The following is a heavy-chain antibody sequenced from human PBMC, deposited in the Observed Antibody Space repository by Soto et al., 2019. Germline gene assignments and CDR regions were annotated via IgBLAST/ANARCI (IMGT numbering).Heavy chain of an antibody. D-gene: IGHD1-20*01. CDR1: GDTFRTYS. J-gene: IGHJ5*02. CDR3: ARGVDGITGTTWFDP. Sequence: ASVKVSCKASGDTFRTYSINWVRQAPGQRLEWMGWINAGNGNTKYSQKFQGRVTITRDTSASTAYMELSSLRSEDTAVYYRARGVDGITGTTWFDPWGQGTLVTVSS. CDR2: INAGNGNT. V-gene: IGHV1-3*01.